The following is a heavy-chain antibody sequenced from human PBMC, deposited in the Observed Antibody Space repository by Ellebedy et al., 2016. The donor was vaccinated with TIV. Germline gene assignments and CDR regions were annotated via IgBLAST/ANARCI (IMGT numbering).Heavy chain of an antibody. CDR2: ISGRGGST. CDR3: AREAVRFLQWKLYLDN. CDR1: GFTFSSYA. Sequence: PGGSLRLSCAASGFTFSSYAMSWVRQAPGKGLEWVSTISGRGGSTYYAGSVKGRFTISRDDSQNTLYLEMNSLTAEDTAVYYCAREAVRFLQWKLYLDNWGPGTLVTVSS. D-gene: IGHD3-3*01. J-gene: IGHJ4*02. V-gene: IGHV3-23*01.